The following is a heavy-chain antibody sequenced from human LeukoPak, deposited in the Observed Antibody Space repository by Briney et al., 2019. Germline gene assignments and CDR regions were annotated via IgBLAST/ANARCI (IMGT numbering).Heavy chain of an antibody. CDR1: GYTFTGYY. CDR2: INPNSGGT. Sequence: ASVKVSCKASGYTFTGYYMHWVRQAPGQGLEWMGWINPNSGGTNYAQKFQGRVTMTRDTSISTAYMELSRLRSDDTAVYYCARTEDGVRCSSTSCHRGYYYYYMDVWGKGTTVTVSS. V-gene: IGHV1-2*02. D-gene: IGHD2-2*02. J-gene: IGHJ6*03. CDR3: ARTEDGVRCSSTSCHRGYYYYYMDV.